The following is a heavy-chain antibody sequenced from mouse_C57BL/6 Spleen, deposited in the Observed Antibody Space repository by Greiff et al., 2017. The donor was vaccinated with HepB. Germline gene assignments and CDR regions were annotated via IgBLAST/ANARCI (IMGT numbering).Heavy chain of an antibody. CDR3: ARYRGYYSNLYYAMDY. CDR2: IDPNSGGT. Sequence: QVQLQQPGAELVKPGASVKLSCKASGYTFTSYWMHWVKQRPGRGLEWIGRIDPNSGGTKYKEKFKSKATLTVDKPSSTAYMQLSILTSEDSAVYYCARYRGYYSNLYYAMDYWGQGTSVTVSS. D-gene: IGHD2-5*01. J-gene: IGHJ4*01. CDR1: GYTFTSYW. V-gene: IGHV1-72*01.